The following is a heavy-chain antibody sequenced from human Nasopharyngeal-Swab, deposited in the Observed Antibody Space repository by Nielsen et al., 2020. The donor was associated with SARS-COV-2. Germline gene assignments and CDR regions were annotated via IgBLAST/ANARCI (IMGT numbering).Heavy chain of an antibody. Sequence: GESLKISCAASRFTFSSYSMNWVRQAPGKGLEWVSYISSSGSTIYYADSVKGRFTISRDNAKNSLYLQMNSLRAEDTAVYYCARGGIAAAADYYYGMDVWGQGTTVTVSS. CDR3: ARGGIAAAADYYYGMDV. CDR2: ISSSGSTI. J-gene: IGHJ6*02. D-gene: IGHD6-13*01. CDR1: RFTFSSYS. V-gene: IGHV3-48*04.